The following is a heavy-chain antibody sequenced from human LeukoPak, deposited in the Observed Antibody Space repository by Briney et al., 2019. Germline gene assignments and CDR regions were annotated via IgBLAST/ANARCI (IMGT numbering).Heavy chain of an antibody. V-gene: IGHV3-33*01. D-gene: IGHD6-19*01. J-gene: IGHJ3*02. CDR3: ARDRLDSSGWQRGDAFDI. Sequence: GGSLRLSCAASGFTFSSYGMHWVRQAPGKGLEWVAVIWYDGSNKYYADSVKGRFSISRDNSKNTLYLQMNSLRAEDTAVYYCARDRLDSSGWQRGDAFDIWGQGTMVTVSS. CDR2: IWYDGSNK. CDR1: GFTFSSYG.